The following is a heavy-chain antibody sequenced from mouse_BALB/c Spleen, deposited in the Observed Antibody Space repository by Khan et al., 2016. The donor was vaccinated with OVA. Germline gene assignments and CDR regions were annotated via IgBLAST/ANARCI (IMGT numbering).Heavy chain of an antibody. CDR3: VRYPREGAMDY. V-gene: IGHV2-9-2*01. CDR2: IWTGGGT. CDR1: GFSLTSYD. J-gene: IGHJ4*01. Sequence: QVRLQQSGPGLVAPSQSLSITCTVSGFSLTSYDISWIRQPPGKGLEWLGVIWTGGGTNYNSAFMSRLSISKDNSKSKVFLKINRLQTDDTAIYYCVRYPREGAMDYWGQGTSVTVSS.